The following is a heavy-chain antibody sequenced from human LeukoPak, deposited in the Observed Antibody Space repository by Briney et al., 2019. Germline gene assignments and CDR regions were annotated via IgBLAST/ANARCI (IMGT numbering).Heavy chain of an antibody. CDR2: MNPNSGNT. D-gene: IGHD1-26*01. J-gene: IGHJ6*02. CDR3: ARGLYSGSYLGHYYYCYGMDV. CDR1: GYTFTSYD. V-gene: IGHV1-8*01. Sequence: ASVKVSCKASGYTFTSYDINWVRQATGQGLEWMGWMNPNSGNTGYAQKFQGRVTMTRNTSISTAYMELSSLRSEDTAVYYCARGLYSGSYLGHYYYCYGMDVWGQGTTVTVSS.